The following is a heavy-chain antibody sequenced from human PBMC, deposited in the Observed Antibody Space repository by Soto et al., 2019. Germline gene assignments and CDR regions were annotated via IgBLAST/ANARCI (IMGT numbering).Heavy chain of an antibody. J-gene: IGHJ6*02. CDR2: MYSGGTAT. CDR1: GFTVSNNY. V-gene: IGHV3-53*01. D-gene: IGHD3-9*01. Sequence: GESLRLSCAASGFTVSNNYMTWVRQAPGKGLEWVSVMYSGGTATSYADSVKGRFTVSRDNSKNTVSLQLDSLKADDTAVYYCARGSDISETNPLDVWGQGTTVTVS. CDR3: ARGSDISETNPLDV.